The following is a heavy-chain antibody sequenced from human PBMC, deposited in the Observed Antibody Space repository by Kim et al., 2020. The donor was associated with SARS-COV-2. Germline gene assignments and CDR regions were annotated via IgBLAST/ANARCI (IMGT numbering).Heavy chain of an antibody. CDR2: K. Sequence: KCYADSMKRQFTVSRNNSKNTLYLQMDGLRDEDTAVYYCTKAKKQWMAYNWGQGTLVTVSS. D-gene: IGHD6-19*01. V-gene: IGHV3-30*02. CDR3: TKAKKQWMAYN. J-gene: IGHJ4*02.